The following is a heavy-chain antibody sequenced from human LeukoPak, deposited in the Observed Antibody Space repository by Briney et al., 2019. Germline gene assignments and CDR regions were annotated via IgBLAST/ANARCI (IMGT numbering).Heavy chain of an antibody. CDR3: AKDRSRSIAVTGRFDY. D-gene: IGHD6-19*01. CDR1: GFTFSSYS. CDR2: ISSSSSYI. Sequence: GSLRLSCAASGFTFSSYSMNWVRQAPGKGLEWVSSISSSSSYIYYADSVKGRFTISRDNAKTSLYLQMNSLRAEDTAVYYCAKDRSRSIAVTGRFDYWGQGTLVTVSS. V-gene: IGHV3-21*04. J-gene: IGHJ4*02.